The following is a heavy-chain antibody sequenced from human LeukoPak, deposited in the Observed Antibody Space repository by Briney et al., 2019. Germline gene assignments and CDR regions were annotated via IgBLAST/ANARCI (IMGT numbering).Heavy chain of an antibody. CDR3: AKEGQLRNYYMDV. CDR2: IYSGGST. D-gene: IGHD2-2*01. V-gene: IGHV3-66*01. J-gene: IGHJ6*03. CDR1: GFTVSSNY. Sequence: PGGSLRLSCAASGFTVSSNYMSWVRQAPGKGLEWVSVIYSGGSTYYADSVKGRFTISRDNSKNTLYLQLNSLRAEDTAVYYCAKEGQLRNYYMDVWGKGTTVTVSS.